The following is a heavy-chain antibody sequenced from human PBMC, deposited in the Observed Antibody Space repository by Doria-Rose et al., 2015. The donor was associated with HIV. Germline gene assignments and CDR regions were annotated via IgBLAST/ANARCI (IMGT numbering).Heavy chain of an antibody. CDR1: GGTFSSYA. Sequence: QVQLVQSGAEVKKPGSSVKVSCKASGGTFSSYAISWVRQAPGQGLEWMGGIIPIFGTANYAQKFQGRVTITADESTSTAYMELSSLRSEDTAVHYCARGEEQWLPRAEYFQHWGQGTLVTVSS. J-gene: IGHJ1*01. CDR2: IIPIFGTA. V-gene: IGHV1-69*12. CDR3: ARGEEQWLPRAEYFQH. D-gene: IGHD6-19*01.